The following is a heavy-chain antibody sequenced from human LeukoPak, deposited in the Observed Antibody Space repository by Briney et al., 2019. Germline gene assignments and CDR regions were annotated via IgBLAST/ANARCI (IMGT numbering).Heavy chain of an antibody. V-gene: IGHV4-59*08. CDR3: VRQGTITYAYFDS. CDR2: VFYEGNT. CDR1: GGSLTGYF. Sequence: SETLSLTCTVSGGSLTGYFWSWIRQPPGKGLEWVGYVFYEGNTNYNPSLKSRVTTSVDTPKNQFSLRLNSVTAADTAVYYCVRQGTITYAYFDSWGQGVPVTVSS. D-gene: IGHD2-2*01. J-gene: IGHJ4*02.